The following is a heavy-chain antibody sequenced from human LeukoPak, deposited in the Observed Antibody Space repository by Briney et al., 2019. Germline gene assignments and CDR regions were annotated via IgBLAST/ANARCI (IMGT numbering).Heavy chain of an antibody. CDR1: GFTFSSYS. V-gene: IGHV3-48*01. CDR2: ISSSSTI. CDR3: ATVDCGGDCPISH. D-gene: IGHD2-21*02. Sequence: GGSLRLSCAASGFTFSSYSMNWVRQAPGKGLEWVSYISSSSTIYYADSVKGRFTISRDNAKNSLYLQMNSLRAEDTAVYYCATVDCGGDCPISHWGQGALVTVSP. J-gene: IGHJ4*02.